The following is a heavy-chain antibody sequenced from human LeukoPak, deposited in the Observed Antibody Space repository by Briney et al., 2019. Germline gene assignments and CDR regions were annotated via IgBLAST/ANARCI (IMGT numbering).Heavy chain of an antibody. CDR1: GYTFTTYY. CDR3: ARDGVAGTYYFDY. Sequence: GASVTVSSKASGYTFTTYYMHWVRQAPGQGLEWMGMISPSGGSTSYPQKFQGRVTLTRDTSTSTVYMELSSLISEDTDVYFCARDGVAGTYYFDYWGQGTPVTVSS. V-gene: IGHV1-46*01. D-gene: IGHD6-19*01. CDR2: ISPSGGST. J-gene: IGHJ4*02.